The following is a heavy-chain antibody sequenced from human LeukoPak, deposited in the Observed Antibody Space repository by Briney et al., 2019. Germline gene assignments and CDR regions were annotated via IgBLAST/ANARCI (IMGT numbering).Heavy chain of an antibody. J-gene: IGHJ4*02. V-gene: IGHV4-39*07. CDR3: AREVYDSGSYRESYFDY. CDR2: IYYSGST. D-gene: IGHD3-10*01. CDR1: GVSISSGTYY. Sequence: ASETLSLTCTVSGVSISSGTYYWGWIRQPPGKGLEWIGSIYYSGSTYYNPSLQSRVTISFDTSNNHISLKLSSVTAADTAVYYCAREVYDSGSYRESYFDYWGQGTLVTVSS.